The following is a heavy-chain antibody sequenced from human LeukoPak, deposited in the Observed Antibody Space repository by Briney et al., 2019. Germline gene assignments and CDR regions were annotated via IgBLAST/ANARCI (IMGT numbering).Heavy chain of an antibody. V-gene: IGHV3-30-3*01. CDR1: GFTFSSYA. CDR2: ISYDGSNK. D-gene: IGHD1-26*01. CDR3: ARPPREGYYYYYGMDV. Sequence: PGGSLRLSCAASGFTFSSYAMHWVRQAPGKGLEWVAVISYDGSNKYYADSVKGRFTISRDNSKNTLYLQMNSLRAEDTAVYYRARPPREGYYYYYGMDVWGQGTTVTVSS. J-gene: IGHJ6*02.